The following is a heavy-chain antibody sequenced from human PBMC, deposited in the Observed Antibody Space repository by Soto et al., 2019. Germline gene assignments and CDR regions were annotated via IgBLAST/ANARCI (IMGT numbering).Heavy chain of an antibody. CDR1: GFTFSTYW. CDR3: ARGGGNSDWYSAFDI. D-gene: IGHD6-19*01. Sequence: PGGSVRLSCAATGFTFSTYWVHWVRQAPGKGLVWVSRINSDGSTTNYADSVKGRFTISRDNAKNTLYPQMNSLRAEDTAVYYCARGGGNSDWYSAFDIWGQGTMVTVSS. CDR2: INSDGSTT. V-gene: IGHV3-74*01. J-gene: IGHJ3*02.